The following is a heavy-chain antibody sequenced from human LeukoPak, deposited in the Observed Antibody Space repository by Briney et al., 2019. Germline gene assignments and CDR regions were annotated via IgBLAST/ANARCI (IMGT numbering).Heavy chain of an antibody. V-gene: IGHV3-30-3*01. CDR3: ARASASVDYGDYFDY. CDR1: GFTFSSYA. D-gene: IGHD4-17*01. CDR2: ISYDGSNK. J-gene: IGHJ4*02. Sequence: GGSLRLSCAASGFTFSSYAMHWVRQAPGKGLEWVAVISYDGSNKYYADSVKGRFTISRDNSKNTLYLQMNSLRAEDTAVYYCARASASVDYGDYFDYWGQGTLATVSS.